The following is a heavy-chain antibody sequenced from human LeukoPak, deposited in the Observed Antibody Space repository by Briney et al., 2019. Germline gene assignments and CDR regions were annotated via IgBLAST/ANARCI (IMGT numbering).Heavy chain of an antibody. D-gene: IGHD5-12*01. V-gene: IGHV5-51*01. J-gene: IGHJ4*02. Sequence: GESLKISCKGSGYSFTTYWIGWVRQMPGKGLEWMGIIYPGDSDTKYSPSFQGQVTISADKSISTAYLQWSSLQASDTAMYFCATQDGIVATIDYWGQGTLVTVSS. CDR2: IYPGDSDT. CDR3: ATQDGIVATIDY. CDR1: GYSFTTYW.